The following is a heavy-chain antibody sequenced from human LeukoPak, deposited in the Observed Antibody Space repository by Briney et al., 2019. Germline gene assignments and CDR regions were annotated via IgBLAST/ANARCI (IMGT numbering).Heavy chain of an antibody. Sequence: GGSLRLSCAASGFTFTTNWMTWVRQAPGKGLEWVATINQDGSEKYYVDSVKGRFTISRDNAKNSLFLQMNSLRAEDTAVYYCAKDGIAARPTFFDYWGQGTLVTVSS. CDR2: INQDGSEK. CDR3: AKDGIAARPTFFDY. V-gene: IGHV3-7*03. CDR1: GFTFTTNW. D-gene: IGHD6-6*01. J-gene: IGHJ4*02.